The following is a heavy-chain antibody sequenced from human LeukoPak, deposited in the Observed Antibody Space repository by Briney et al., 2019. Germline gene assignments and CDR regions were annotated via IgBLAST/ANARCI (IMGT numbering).Heavy chain of an antibody. D-gene: IGHD3-22*01. CDR3: ARDLLGTMIGGDHYFDY. V-gene: IGHV1-18*01. Sequence: GASVTVSFTASGYTFTSYGISWVRQAHGQGLEWMGWISAYNGKTNYAQQLQGIVTMTTDTSTSTAYVELGSLRSDDTAVYYCARDLLGTMIGGDHYFDYWGQGTLVTVSS. J-gene: IGHJ4*02. CDR2: ISAYNGKT. CDR1: GYTFTSYG.